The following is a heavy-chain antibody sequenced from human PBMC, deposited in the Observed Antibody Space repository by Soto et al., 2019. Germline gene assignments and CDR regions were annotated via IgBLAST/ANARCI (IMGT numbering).Heavy chain of an antibody. V-gene: IGHV4-4*07. J-gene: IGHJ4*02. CDR3: AGLSTSWYYFDS. CDR1: RASFRAYS. CDR2: IYTSGST. D-gene: IGHD6-13*01. Sequence: QVQLQESGPGLVKPSETLSLICAVSRASFRAYSWGWLRQSAGQGLVWIGRIYTSGSTTYYPSLKSRVTMSVDTSKHQFSLNLTSMTAADTAVYYCAGLSTSWYYFDSWGQGTLVTVSS.